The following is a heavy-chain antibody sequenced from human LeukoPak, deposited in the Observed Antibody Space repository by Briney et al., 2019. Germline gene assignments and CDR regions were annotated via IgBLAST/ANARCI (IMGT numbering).Heavy chain of an antibody. CDR2: IYYSGST. D-gene: IGHD2/OR15-2a*01. CDR1: GGSISSGGYY. V-gene: IGHV4-31*03. J-gene: IGHJ6*02. Sequence: SQTLSLTCTVSGGSISSGGYYWSWIRQHPGKGLEWIGYIYYSGSTYYNPSLKSRVTISVDTSKNQFSLKLSSVTAADTAMYYCARVVAENYYGMDVWGQGTTVTVSS. CDR3: ARVVAENYYGMDV.